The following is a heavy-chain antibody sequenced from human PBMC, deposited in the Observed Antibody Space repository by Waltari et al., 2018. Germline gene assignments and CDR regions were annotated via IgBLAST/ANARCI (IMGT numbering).Heavy chain of an antibody. Sequence: QVQLQESGPGLVKPSQTLSLTCTVSGGSISSGSYYWSWIRQPAGKGMEWIGRIYTSGSTNYNPSLKSRVTISVDTSKNQFSLKLSSVTAADTAVYYCAREGDGYSGYDLYYYYGMDVWGQGTTVTVSS. CDR2: IYTSGST. CDR1: GGSISSGSYY. J-gene: IGHJ6*02. V-gene: IGHV4-61*02. D-gene: IGHD5-12*01. CDR3: AREGDGYSGYDLYYYYGMDV.